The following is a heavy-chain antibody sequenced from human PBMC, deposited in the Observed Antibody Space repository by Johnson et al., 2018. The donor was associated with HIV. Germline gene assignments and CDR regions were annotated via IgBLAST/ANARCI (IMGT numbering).Heavy chain of an antibody. J-gene: IGHJ3*02. D-gene: IGHD1-26*01. CDR1: GFTVSSNY. CDR2: ISYDGSNK. CDR3: GRGVVGFLSNVFDI. V-gene: IGHV3-30*03. Sequence: QVQLMESGGGLVQPGGSLRLSCAASGFTVSSNYMSWVRQAPGKGLEWVAVISYDGSNKYYADSVKGRFTISRDNSKNTLCLQMNSLRAEDTAVYYCGRGVVGFLSNVFDIWGQGTMVIVSS.